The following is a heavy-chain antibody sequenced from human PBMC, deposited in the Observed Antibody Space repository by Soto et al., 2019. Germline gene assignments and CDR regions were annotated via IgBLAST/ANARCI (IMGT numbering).Heavy chain of an antibody. CDR1: GYTFTSYA. CDR2: INAGNGNT. CDR3: ARIPVPLGYCSSTSCYAYFDY. J-gene: IGHJ4*02. D-gene: IGHD2-2*01. Sequence: QVQLVQSGAEVKKPGASVKVSCKASGYTFTSYAMHWVRQAPGQRLEWMGWINAGNGNTKYSQKFQGRVTITRGTSASTAYMELSSLRSEDTAVYYCARIPVPLGYCSSTSCYAYFDYWGQGTLVTVSS. V-gene: IGHV1-3*01.